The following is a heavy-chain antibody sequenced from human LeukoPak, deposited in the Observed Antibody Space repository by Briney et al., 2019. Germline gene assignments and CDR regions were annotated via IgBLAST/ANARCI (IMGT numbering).Heavy chain of an antibody. CDR3: ASRTTEGAFDI. D-gene: IGHD1-1*01. V-gene: IGHV4-4*02. Sequence: SETLSLTCVVSGASISSSDWWSWVRQSPGKGLEWIGEIYYTGSRNYNPHLKSRVAMSVDTSKNQFSLELTSVTAADTAVYYCASRTTEGAFDIWGQGTMVTVSS. CDR2: IYYTGSR. CDR1: GASISSSDW. J-gene: IGHJ3*02.